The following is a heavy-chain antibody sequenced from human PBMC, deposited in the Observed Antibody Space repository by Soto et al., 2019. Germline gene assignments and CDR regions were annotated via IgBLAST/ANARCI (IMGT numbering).Heavy chain of an antibody. CDR1: GGSISGYY. V-gene: IGHV4-59*01. CDR2: IFYGGVT. CDR3: ARVGSSGWSPDY. J-gene: IGHJ4*02. Sequence: PSETLSLTCTVPGGSISGYYWNWNRQPPGKGLQWIGYIFYGGVTNYNPSLKSRVALSVDTSKNQFSLKLRSVTAADTAVYYCARVGSSGWSPDYWGRGTLVTVSS. D-gene: IGHD6-19*01.